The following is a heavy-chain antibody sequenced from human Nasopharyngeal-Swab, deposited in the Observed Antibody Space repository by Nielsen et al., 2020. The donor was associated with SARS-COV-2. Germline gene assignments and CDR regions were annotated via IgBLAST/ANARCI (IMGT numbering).Heavy chain of an antibody. V-gene: IGHV3-7*01. CDR3: ARGSYYGSGSSVDY. CDR1: GFTFSSYW. Sequence: GGSLRLSCAASGFTFSSYWMSWVCQAPGKGLEWVANIKQDGSEKYYVDSVKGRFTISRDNAKNSLYLQMNSLRAEDTAVYYCARGSYYGSGSSVDYWGQGTLVTVSS. D-gene: IGHD3-10*01. CDR2: IKQDGSEK. J-gene: IGHJ4*02.